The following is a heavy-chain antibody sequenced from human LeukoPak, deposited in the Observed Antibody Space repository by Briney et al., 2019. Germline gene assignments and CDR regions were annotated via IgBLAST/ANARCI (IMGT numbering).Heavy chain of an antibody. Sequence: PGGSLRLSCAASGFTFSSYWMSWVRQAPGKGLEWVANIKQDGSEKYYVDSVKGRFTISRDNAKNSLYLQMNSLRAEDTAVYYCARAPPNTVTPLKSFDYWGQEPLVTVSS. V-gene: IGHV3-7*01. CDR2: IKQDGSEK. D-gene: IGHD4-17*01. CDR3: ARAPPNTVTPLKSFDY. CDR1: GFTFSSYW. J-gene: IGHJ4*02.